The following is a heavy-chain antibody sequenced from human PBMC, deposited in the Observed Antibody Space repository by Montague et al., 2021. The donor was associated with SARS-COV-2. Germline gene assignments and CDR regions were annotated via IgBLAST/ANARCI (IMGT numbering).Heavy chain of an antibody. V-gene: IGHV3-30-3*01. CDR1: GFTFSSYA. CDR2: ISYDGINK. J-gene: IGHJ4*02. Sequence: SLRLSCAASGFTFSSYAMHWVRQAPGKGLEWVAVISYDGINKYYADSVKGRFTISRDNYKNTLYLQMNSLRGEDTAVYYCATDPDDYSYYGAFDYWGQGTLVTVSS. CDR3: ATDPDDYSYYGAFDY. D-gene: IGHD4-11*01.